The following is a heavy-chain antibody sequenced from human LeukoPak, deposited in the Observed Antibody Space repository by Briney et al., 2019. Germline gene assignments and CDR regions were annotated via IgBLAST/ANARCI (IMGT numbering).Heavy chain of an antibody. J-gene: IGHJ4*02. CDR3: ARVAGSIDY. Sequence: ASVKVSCKTSGYTFTTYDINWGRQATGQGLEWVGWMNPNSGYTGYAQKFQGRVTITRDTSISTAYMELSSLRSEDTAVYYCARVAGSIDYWGQGTLVTVSS. D-gene: IGHD6-19*01. CDR2: MNPNSGYT. CDR1: GYTFTTYD. V-gene: IGHV1-8*03.